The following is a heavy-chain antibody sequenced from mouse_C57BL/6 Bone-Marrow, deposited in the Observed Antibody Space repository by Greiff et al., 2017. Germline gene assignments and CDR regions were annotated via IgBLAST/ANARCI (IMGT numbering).Heavy chain of an antibody. CDR2: ILPGSGST. CDR1: GYTFTGYW. V-gene: IGHV1-9*01. Sequence: QVQLQQSGAELMKPGASVKLSCKATGYTFTGYWIEWVKQRPGHGLEWIGEILPGSGSTNYNEKFTGKATFTADTSSNTAYMQLSSLTTEDSAIYFCARGGYYGSSFYWYFDVWGTGTTVTVSS. CDR3: ARGGYYGSSFYWYFDV. D-gene: IGHD1-1*01. J-gene: IGHJ1*03.